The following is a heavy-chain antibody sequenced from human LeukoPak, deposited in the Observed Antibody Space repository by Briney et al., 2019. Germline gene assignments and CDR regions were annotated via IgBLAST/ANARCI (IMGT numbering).Heavy chain of an antibody. J-gene: IGHJ4*02. CDR1: GFTVSTNF. V-gene: IGHV3-53*01. Sequence: GGSLRLSCAASGFTVSTNFMSWVRQAPGKGLEWVSVMYAGGDTYYADSVKGRFTISRDNSKNTLYLQMNSLRAEDTAVYYCARSGSGWLDYWGQGTLVTVSS. D-gene: IGHD6-19*01. CDR2: MYAGGDT. CDR3: ARSGSGWLDY.